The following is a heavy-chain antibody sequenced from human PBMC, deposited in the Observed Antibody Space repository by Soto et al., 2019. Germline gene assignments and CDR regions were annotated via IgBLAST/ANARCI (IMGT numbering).Heavy chain of an antibody. J-gene: IGHJ4*02. CDR3: AGGYSYGPKDGPAGQ. V-gene: IGHV1-69*12. CDR1: GGTFSSYA. CDR2: ISPIFGTA. Sequence: QVQLVQSGAEVKKPGSSVKVSCKASGGTFSSYAISWVRQAPGQGLEWMGGISPIFGTANYAQKFQGKVTITAEESKSTAYMELSSRRSEDTAVYYCAGGYSYGPKDGPAGQWGQGTLVTVSS. D-gene: IGHD5-18*01.